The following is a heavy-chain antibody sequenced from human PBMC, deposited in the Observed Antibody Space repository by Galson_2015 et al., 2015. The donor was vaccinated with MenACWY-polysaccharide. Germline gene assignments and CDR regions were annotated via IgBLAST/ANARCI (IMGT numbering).Heavy chain of an antibody. CDR2: IKQHGNDK. V-gene: IGHV3-7*01. Sequence: SLRLSCAASGFTFTNYYMGWVRQAPGKGLEWVANIKQHGNDKYYVDSVKGRFTIPRDNAKNSVYLQMNSLRAEDTAVYFCARRAVGDFDYWGQGTLVTVSS. D-gene: IGHD3-16*01. CDR1: GFTFTNYY. CDR3: ARRAVGDFDY. J-gene: IGHJ4*02.